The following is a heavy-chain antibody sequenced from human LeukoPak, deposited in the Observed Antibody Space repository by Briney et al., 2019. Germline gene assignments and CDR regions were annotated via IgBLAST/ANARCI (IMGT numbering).Heavy chain of an antibody. J-gene: IGHJ4*02. V-gene: IGHV4-34*01. D-gene: IGHD6-13*01. Sequence: SETLSLTCAVYGGSFSGYYWSWIRQPPGKGLEWIGEVNHSGSTNYNPSLKSRVTISVDTSKNQFSLKLSSVTAADTAVYYCARSYSSSYLPYDYWGQGTLVTVSS. CDR3: ARSYSSSYLPYDY. CDR1: GGSFSGYY. CDR2: VNHSGST.